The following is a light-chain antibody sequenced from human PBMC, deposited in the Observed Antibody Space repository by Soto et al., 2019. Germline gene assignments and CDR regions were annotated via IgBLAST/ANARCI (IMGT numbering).Light chain of an antibody. CDR1: SSNIGSNY. J-gene: IGLJ1*01. CDR2: RNN. CDR3: AAWDDSLSGYV. V-gene: IGLV1-47*03. Sequence: QSALTQPPSASGTPGQRVTISCSGSSSNIGSNYVYWYQQLPGTAPKLLIYRNNQRPSGVPDRFSGSKSGTSASLAISGLWSEDEADYYCAAWDDSLSGYVFGTGTKVNVL.